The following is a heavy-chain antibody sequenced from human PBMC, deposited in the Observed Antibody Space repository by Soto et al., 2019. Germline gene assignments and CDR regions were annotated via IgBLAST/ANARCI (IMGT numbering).Heavy chain of an antibody. CDR1: GFTFSSYG. CDR3: AKAGYSSSWDFDY. D-gene: IGHD6-13*01. Sequence: QVQLVESGGGVVQPGRSLRLSCAASGFTFSSYGMHWVRQAPGKGLEWVADISYDGSNKYYADSVKGRFTISRDNSKNTLYLQMNSLRAEDTAVYYCAKAGYSSSWDFDYWGQGTLVTVSS. CDR2: ISYDGSNK. V-gene: IGHV3-30*18. J-gene: IGHJ4*02.